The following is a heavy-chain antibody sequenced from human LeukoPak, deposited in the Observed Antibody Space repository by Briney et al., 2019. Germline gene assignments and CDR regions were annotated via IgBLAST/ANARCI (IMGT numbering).Heavy chain of an antibody. Sequence: GGSLRLSCAASGFTFSDYWMSWVRQAPGKGLEWVANLKQDGSEKYYVDSVKGRFTISRDNAKNSLYLQMSTLRAEDTAVYYCARANDYKFDHWGQGTLVTVSS. CDR2: LKQDGSEK. CDR3: ARANDYKFDH. V-gene: IGHV3-7*04. J-gene: IGHJ4*02. CDR1: GFTFSDYW. D-gene: IGHD3-10*01.